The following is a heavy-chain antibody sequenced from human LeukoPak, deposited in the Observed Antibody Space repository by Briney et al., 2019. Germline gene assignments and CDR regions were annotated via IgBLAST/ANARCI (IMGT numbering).Heavy chain of an antibody. CDR3: AKEGRLLWFGELSREGYYFDY. V-gene: IGHV3-23*01. Sequence: PGGSLRLSCAASGFTFSSYAMSWVRQAPGKGPEWVSTISGTGDSTYYADSVKGRFTISRDNSKNTLYLQMNSLRAEDTAVYYCAKEGRLLWFGELSREGYYFDYWGQGTLVTVSS. CDR1: GFTFSSYA. D-gene: IGHD3-10*01. J-gene: IGHJ4*02. CDR2: ISGTGDST.